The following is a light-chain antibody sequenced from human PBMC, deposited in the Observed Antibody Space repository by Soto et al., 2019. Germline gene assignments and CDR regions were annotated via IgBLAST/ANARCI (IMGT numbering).Light chain of an antibody. CDR2: GAS. CDR3: QQYGNSPSVT. Sequence: EIVLTQSPGTLSLSPGERATLSCRASQSVSSTYIAWYQRKPGQAPRLLIYGASSRATGIPDRFSGSGSGTDFTLTISRLEPDDFAVYYCQQYGNSPSVTFGGGTKVEIK. J-gene: IGKJ4*01. V-gene: IGKV3-20*01. CDR1: QSVSSTY.